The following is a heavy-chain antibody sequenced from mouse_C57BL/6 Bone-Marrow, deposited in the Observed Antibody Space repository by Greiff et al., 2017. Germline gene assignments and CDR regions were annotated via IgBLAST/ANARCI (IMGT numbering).Heavy chain of an antibody. Sequence: VQLQQSGPELVKPGASVKLSCKASGYTFTSYDINWVKQRPGQGLEWIGWIYPRDGSTKYNEKFKGKATLTVDTSSSTAYMELNSLTSEDSAVYFCARGGRRAWFAYWGQGTLVTVSA. V-gene: IGHV1-85*01. CDR2: IYPRDGST. CDR3: ARGGRRAWFAY. CDR1: GYTFTSYD. J-gene: IGHJ3*01.